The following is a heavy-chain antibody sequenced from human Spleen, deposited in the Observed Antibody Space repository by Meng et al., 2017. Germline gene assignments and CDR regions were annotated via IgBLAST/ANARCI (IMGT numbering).Heavy chain of an antibody. CDR1: GFKFDDYA. D-gene: IGHD6-19*01. V-gene: IGHV3-9*01. J-gene: IGHJ5*02. CDR2: VTWNTGNV. CDR3: VYESRPYYSSAQGRQNWFDP. Sequence: GGSLRLSCAASGFKFDDYAMHWVRQAPGKGLEWIAGVTWNTGNVDYADSVRGRFAISRDNAKNSLFLQMNRLRAEDTALYYCVYESRPYYSSAQGRQNWFDPWGQGTPVTVSS.